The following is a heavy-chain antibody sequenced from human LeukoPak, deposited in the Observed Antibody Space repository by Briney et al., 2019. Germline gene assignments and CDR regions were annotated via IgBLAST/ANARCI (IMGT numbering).Heavy chain of an antibody. CDR1: GYTFTSYA. CDR3: ASGDSPLSHFDY. D-gene: IGHD7-27*01. Sequence: ASVKVSCKASGYTFTSYAMHWVRQAPGQRLEWMGWINAGNGNTEYSQKFQGRVTITRDTSASTAYMELSSLRSEDTAVYYCASGDSPLSHFDYWGQGTLVTVSS. V-gene: IGHV1-3*01. J-gene: IGHJ4*02. CDR2: INAGNGNT.